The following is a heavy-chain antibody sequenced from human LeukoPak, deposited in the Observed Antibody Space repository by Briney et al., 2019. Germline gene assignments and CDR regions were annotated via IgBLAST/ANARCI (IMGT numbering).Heavy chain of an antibody. D-gene: IGHD2-2*01. CDR2: ISGSGGNT. CDR3: AKEGLSIVVVAAAPFDY. Sequence: PGGSLRLSCAASGFTFSSYAMSWVRQGPGKGLEWVSAISGSGGNTYYADSVKGRFTISRDNSKNTLYLQMNSLRAGDTAVYYCAKEGLSIVVVAAAPFDYWGQGTLVTVSS. V-gene: IGHV3-23*01. CDR1: GFTFSSYA. J-gene: IGHJ4*02.